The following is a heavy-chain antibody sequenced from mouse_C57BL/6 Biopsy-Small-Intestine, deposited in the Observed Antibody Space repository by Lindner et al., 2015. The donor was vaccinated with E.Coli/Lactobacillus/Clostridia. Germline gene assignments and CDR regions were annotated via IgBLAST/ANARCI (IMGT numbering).Heavy chain of an antibody. CDR1: GGSFTNYA. V-gene: IGHV1S126*01. J-gene: IGHJ4*01. Sequence: SVKVSCKVSGGSFTNYAISWVRQAPGQGLEWMGRIIPIINIGDYAHKFQAKVSISADRSTSTAYMELRSLRSDDTAVYYCARLYDNGWYLNWGQGTLVTVSS. D-gene: IGHD2-3*01. CDR3: ARLYDNGWYLN. CDR2: IIPIINIG.